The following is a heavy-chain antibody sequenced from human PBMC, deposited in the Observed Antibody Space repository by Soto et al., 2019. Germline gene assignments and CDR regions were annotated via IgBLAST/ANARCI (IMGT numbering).Heavy chain of an antibody. CDR2: IYYSGNT. J-gene: IGHJ4*02. CDR1: GGSISSGTYY. Sequence: SETLSLTCTVSGGSISSGTYYWSWIRQHPGKGLEWIGYIYYSGNTYYNPSLKSRVTISVDTSKNQFSLRLSSVTAADTAVYYCASFNWNNVRTFDFWGQGTLVTVS. V-gene: IGHV4-31*03. CDR3: ASFNWNNVRTFDF. D-gene: IGHD1-20*01.